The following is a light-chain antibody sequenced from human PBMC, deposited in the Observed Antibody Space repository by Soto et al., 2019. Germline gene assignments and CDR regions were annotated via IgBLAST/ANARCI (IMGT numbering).Light chain of an antibody. V-gene: IGKV1-5*01. CDR2: DAS. CDR3: QHYSYL. Sequence: DIQMTQSPSTLSASVGDRVTFSCRARQNINTWLAWYQQKPGKAPKLLIYDASSLASGVPSRFSGSGSGTEFTLTISSLQHDASGTSYCQHYSYLFGQGTKLEIK. J-gene: IGKJ2*01. CDR1: QNINTW.